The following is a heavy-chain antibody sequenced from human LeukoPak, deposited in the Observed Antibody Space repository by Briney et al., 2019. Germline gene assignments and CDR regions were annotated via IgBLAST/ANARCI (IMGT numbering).Heavy chain of an antibody. CDR1: GFTFSSYA. CDR2: INSGGST. J-gene: IGHJ4*02. CDR3: AKGSYYDSSGSFYFDY. V-gene: IGHV3-23*01. D-gene: IGHD3-22*01. Sequence: GGSLRLSCAASGFTFSSYAMSWVRQAPGKGLEWVSAINSGGSTYYADSVKGRFTISRDNSKNTLYVQVNSLGTEDTAAYYCAKGSYYDSSGSFYFDYWGQGTLVTVSS.